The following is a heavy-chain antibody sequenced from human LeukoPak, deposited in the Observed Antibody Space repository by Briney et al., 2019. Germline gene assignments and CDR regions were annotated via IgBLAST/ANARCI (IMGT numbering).Heavy chain of an antibody. D-gene: IGHD6-19*01. CDR1: GFTVSRNY. J-gene: IGHJ4*02. V-gene: IGHV3-66*01. Sequence: GGSLRLSCAVSGFTVSRNYMSWVRQAPGKGLEWVSVIYGGGSTYYADSVKGRFTISRDNSKNTLYLQMNSLRAGDTAVYYCARAASVAGTYALNHWGQGTLVTVSS. CDR2: IYGGGST. CDR3: ARAASVAGTYALNH.